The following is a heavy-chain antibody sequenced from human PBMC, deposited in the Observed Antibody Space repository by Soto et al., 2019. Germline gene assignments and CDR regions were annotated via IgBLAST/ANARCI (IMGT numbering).Heavy chain of an antibody. V-gene: IGHV3-23*01. CDR2: ITSVGYT. D-gene: IGHD4-4*01. J-gene: IGHJ4*02. CDR1: VFSFSNYA. CDR3: AKDLIYYSNSCFDD. Sequence: LRLSCATSVFSFSNYAMSWVREAPGKGLEWVAAITSVGYTYYVDSLKGRFTISRDNSKNTMYLQMKSLRAEDTAVYYCAKDLIYYSNSCFDDCGQVTLVTVSP.